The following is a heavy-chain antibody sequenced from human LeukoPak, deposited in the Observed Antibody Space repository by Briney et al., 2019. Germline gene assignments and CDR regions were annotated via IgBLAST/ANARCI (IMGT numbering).Heavy chain of an antibody. V-gene: IGHV3-9*03. CDR1: GFTFDDYA. D-gene: IGHD5-18*01. CDR3: AKAVGSGYSYGTFDY. Sequence: GGSLRLACAASGFTFDDYAMHWVRQAPGKGLEWVSGISWNSGSIGYADSVKGRFTISRDNAKNSLYLQMNSLTAEDMALYYCAKAVGSGYSYGTFDYWGQGTLVTVSS. J-gene: IGHJ4*02. CDR2: ISWNSGSI.